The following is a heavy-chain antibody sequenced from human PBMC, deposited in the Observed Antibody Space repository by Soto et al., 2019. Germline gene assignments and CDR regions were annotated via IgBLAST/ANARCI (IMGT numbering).Heavy chain of an antibody. J-gene: IGHJ5*02. CDR1: GGSISIGGYC. Sequence: SETLSVTCTISGGSISIGGYCWSWIRQHPGKGLEWIGYIYYSGSTYYNPSLKSRVTISVDTSKNQFSLKLSSVTDADTAVYYCAREHPSDFWSGYRAGGNWFDPWGQGTLVTVSS. CDR2: IYYSGST. CDR3: AREHPSDFWSGYRAGGNWFDP. D-gene: IGHD3-3*01. V-gene: IGHV4-31*03.